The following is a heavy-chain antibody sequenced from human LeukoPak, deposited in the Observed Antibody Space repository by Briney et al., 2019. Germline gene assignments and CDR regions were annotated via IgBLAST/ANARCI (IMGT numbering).Heavy chain of an antibody. V-gene: IGHV4-39*01. CDR3: ARQGERYGYPEECDS. D-gene: IGHD5-18*01. J-gene: IGHJ4*02. CDR2: IYYTGST. Sequence: SETLSLTCTVPGGAMTSGVYYWAWIRQTPGKDLEWIGNIYYTGSTTYSNPSLKSRVAISIDTSKNQFSLRLSSVTAADTGLYICARQGERYGYPEECDSWGQGTLVSVSS. CDR1: GGAMTSGVYY.